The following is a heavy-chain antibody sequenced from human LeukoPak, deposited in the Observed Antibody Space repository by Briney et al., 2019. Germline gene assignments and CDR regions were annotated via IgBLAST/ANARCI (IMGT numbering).Heavy chain of an antibody. CDR2: ISGSGGST. D-gene: IGHD6-13*01. Sequence: GGSLRLSCAASGFTFSSYAMSWVRQASGKGLEWVPAISGSGGSTYYADSVKGRFTISRDNSKNTLYLQMTSLRAEDTAVYYCAKDPARPEYSSSWYAYWGQGTLVTVSS. CDR1: GFTFSSYA. J-gene: IGHJ4*02. CDR3: AKDPARPEYSSSWYAY. V-gene: IGHV3-23*01.